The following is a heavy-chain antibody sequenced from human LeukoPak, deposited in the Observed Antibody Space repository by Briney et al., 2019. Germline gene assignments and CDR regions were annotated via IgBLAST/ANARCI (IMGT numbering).Heavy chain of an antibody. D-gene: IGHD4-23*01. CDR1: GFTVSSNY. J-gene: IGHJ4*02. CDR2: IYSGGST. CDR3: ARGGHFKYGGKKGPISRPIDS. Sequence: GGSLRLSCAASGFTVSSNYMSWVRQAPGKGLEWVSVIYSGGSTYYADSVKGRFTISRDNSKNTLYLQMNSLRADDTAVYYCARGGHFKYGGKKGPISRPIDSWGQGTLVTVSS. V-gene: IGHV3-66*01.